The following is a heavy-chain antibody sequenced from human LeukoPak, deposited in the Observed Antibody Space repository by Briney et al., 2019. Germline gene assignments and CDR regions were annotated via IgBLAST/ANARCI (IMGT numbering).Heavy chain of an antibody. CDR1: GYTSSNFC. CDR3: ARDGTSTDDY. D-gene: IGHD2-2*01. J-gene: IGHJ4*02. V-gene: IGHV1-18*01. Sequence: ASVKVSCKTSGYTSSNFCINWVRQAPGQGLEWMAWISGNNDNPNYGQKFQGRFTVTTDSSTSTAYMELRNLRSDDTAVYYCARDGTSTDDYWGQGTLVTVSS. CDR2: ISGNNDNP.